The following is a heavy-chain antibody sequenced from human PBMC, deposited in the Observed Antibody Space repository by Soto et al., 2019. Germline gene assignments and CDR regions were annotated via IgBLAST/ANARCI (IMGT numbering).Heavy chain of an antibody. CDR1: GGSLSDSF. CDR3: AVTGTYNWFDP. J-gene: IGHJ5*02. V-gene: IGHV4-34*01. CDR2: IHHSGIS. Sequence: QVQLQQWGAGLLKPSETLSLTCTVSGGSLSDSFWNWIRQPPGKGLEWIGEIHHSGISNYNPSLKSRVTMSVDTSKNQFSLKMTSVTGADTAVYYCAVTGTYNWFDPWGQGTLVTVSS. D-gene: IGHD7-27*01.